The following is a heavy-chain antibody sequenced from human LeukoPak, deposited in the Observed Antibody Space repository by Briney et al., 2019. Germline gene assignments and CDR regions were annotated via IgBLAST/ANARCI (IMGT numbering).Heavy chain of an antibody. CDR2: INHSGST. Sequence: SSETLSLTCAVYGGSVSGYYWSWIRQTPGKGLEWIGEINHSGSTNYNPSLKSRVTISVDTSKNQFSLKLSSVTAADTAVYYCARTARIRPAATPYYYYGMDVWGQGTTVTVSS. V-gene: IGHV4-34*01. D-gene: IGHD2-2*01. CDR1: GGSVSGYY. CDR3: ARTARIRPAATPYYYYGMDV. J-gene: IGHJ6*02.